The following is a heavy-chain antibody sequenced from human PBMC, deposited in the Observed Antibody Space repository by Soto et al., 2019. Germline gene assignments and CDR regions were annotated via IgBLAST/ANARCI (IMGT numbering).Heavy chain of an antibody. V-gene: IGHV3-15*01. Sequence: GGSLRLSCAASGFTFSNAWMSWVRQAPGKGLEWVGRIKSKTDGGTTDYAAPVKGRFTISRDDSKNTLYLQMNSLKTEDTAVYYCTTDPRIAAAGNYWGQGTLVTVSS. CDR2: IKSKTDGGTT. CDR1: GFTFSNAW. J-gene: IGHJ4*02. CDR3: TTDPRIAAAGNY. D-gene: IGHD6-13*01.